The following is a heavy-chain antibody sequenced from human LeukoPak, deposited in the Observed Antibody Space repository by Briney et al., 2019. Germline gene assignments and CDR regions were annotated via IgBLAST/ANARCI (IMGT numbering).Heavy chain of an antibody. Sequence: GESLKISCRGSGYSFKSYWIGWVRHMPGKGVEWMGIIYSGASETRYSPSFQGQVTISADKSISTAYLQWSSLKASDTAMYYCARQGLHFPETFDIWGQGTMVTVSS. J-gene: IGHJ3*02. CDR2: IYSGASET. V-gene: IGHV5-51*01. CDR3: ARQGLHFPETFDI. CDR1: GYSFKSYW.